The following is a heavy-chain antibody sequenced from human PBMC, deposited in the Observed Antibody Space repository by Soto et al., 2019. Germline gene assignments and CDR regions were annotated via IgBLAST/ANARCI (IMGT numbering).Heavy chain of an antibody. D-gene: IGHD3-16*02. CDR3: TSHLVELSFPRAFVI. J-gene: IGHJ3*02. CDR2: IRSKTNSYAT. Sequence: EGQLVESGGGLVQPGGSLKLSCAASGFTVSGSAVHWVRQASGKGLEWVGRIRSKTNSYATAYAASVKGRFTISRDDSKNTAYVQMNSLKTEATAVYYCTSHLVELSFPRAFVIWGQGTMVTVSS. V-gene: IGHV3-73*01. CDR1: GFTVSGSA.